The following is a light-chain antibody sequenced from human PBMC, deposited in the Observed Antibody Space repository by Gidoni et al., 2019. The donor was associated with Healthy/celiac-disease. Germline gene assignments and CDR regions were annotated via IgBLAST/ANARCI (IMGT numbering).Light chain of an antibody. CDR2: DVR. Sequence: QPALPQHASVSGSPGQSITISCPGISRDVGGYNYVSWYQQHPGKAPQLVIYDVRNRPSGVSYRFSGSESGNTASLTISGLQAADEADYYFSSYISSNIHVVFGGGTKLTVL. V-gene: IGLV2-14*03. CDR3: SSYISSNIHVV. CDR1: SRDVGGYNY. J-gene: IGLJ2*01.